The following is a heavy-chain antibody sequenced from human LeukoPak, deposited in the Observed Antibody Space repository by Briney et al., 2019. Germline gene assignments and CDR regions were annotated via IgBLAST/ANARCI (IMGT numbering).Heavy chain of an antibody. CDR1: GGTFISYA. CDR3: ARDRLRYFDWPSPNWFDP. V-gene: IGHV1-69*13. Sequence: SVKVSCKASGGTFISYAISWVRQAPGQGLEWMGGIIPIFGTANYAQKFQGRVTITADESTSTAYMELSSLRSEDTAVYYCARDRLRYFDWPSPNWFDPWGQGTLVTVSS. J-gene: IGHJ5*02. CDR2: IIPIFGTA. D-gene: IGHD3-9*01.